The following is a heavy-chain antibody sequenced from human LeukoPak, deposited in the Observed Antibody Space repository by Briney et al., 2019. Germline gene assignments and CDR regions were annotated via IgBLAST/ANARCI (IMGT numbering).Heavy chain of an antibody. Sequence: SETLSLTCTVSGGSISSSSYYWGWIRQPPGKGLEWIGSIYYSGSTYYNPSLKSRVTISVDTSKNQFSLKLSSVTAADTAVYYCARNYIVVVPAAGNWFDPWGQGTLVTVSS. V-gene: IGHV4-39*01. J-gene: IGHJ5*02. CDR1: GGSISSSSYY. D-gene: IGHD2-2*01. CDR3: ARNYIVVVPAAGNWFDP. CDR2: IYYSGST.